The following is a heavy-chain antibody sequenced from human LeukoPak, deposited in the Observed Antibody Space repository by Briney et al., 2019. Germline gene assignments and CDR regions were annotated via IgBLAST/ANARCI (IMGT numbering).Heavy chain of an antibody. J-gene: IGHJ3*02. V-gene: IGHV3-11*01. CDR3: AREKKTEWTTGAFDM. CDR1: GFTFSDYY. CDR2: ISFSGSPT. Sequence: GGSLRLSCAASGFTFSDYYMSWIRQAPGKGLEWVSYISFSGSPTQYADSVKGRFTISRDNAKNSLYLQMNSLRDEDTAVYYCAREKKTEWTTGAFDMWGQGTMVIVSS. D-gene: IGHD3-3*01.